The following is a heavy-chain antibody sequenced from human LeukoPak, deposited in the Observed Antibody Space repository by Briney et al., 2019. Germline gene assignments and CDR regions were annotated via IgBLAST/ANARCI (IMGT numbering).Heavy chain of an antibody. D-gene: IGHD3-9*01. J-gene: IGHJ3*02. V-gene: IGHV3-7*01. CDR3: ARDNGVYYDILTGYNEAFDI. CDR1: GFTFSSYW. CDR2: IKQDGSEK. Sequence: GGSLRLSCAASGFTFSSYWMSWVRQAPGKGLEWVANIKQDGSEKYYVDSVKGRFTISRDNAKNSLYLQMNSLRAEDTAVCYCARDNGVYYDILTGYNEAFDIWGQGTMVTVSS.